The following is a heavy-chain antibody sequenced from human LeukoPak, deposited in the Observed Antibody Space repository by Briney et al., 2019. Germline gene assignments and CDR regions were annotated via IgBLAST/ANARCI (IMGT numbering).Heavy chain of an antibody. CDR3: AKGVITFGGVIQAFDP. V-gene: IGHV3-23*01. J-gene: IGHJ5*02. Sequence: GGSLRLSCVASGFTFSSYAMSWVRQAPGKGLEWVSAISGSGGSTYYADSVKGRFTISRDNSKNTLYLQMNSLRAEDTAVYYCAKGVITFGGVIQAFDPWGQGTLVTVSS. D-gene: IGHD3-16*02. CDR1: GFTFSSYA. CDR2: ISGSGGST.